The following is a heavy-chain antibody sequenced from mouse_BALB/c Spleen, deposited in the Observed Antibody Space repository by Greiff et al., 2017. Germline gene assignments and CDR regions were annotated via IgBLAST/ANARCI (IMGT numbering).Heavy chain of an antibody. D-gene: IGHD2-3*01. CDR1: GFNIKDTY. V-gene: IGHV14-3*02. Sequence: VQLQQSGAELVKPGASVKLSCTASGFNIKDTYMHWVKQRPAQGLEWIGRIDPANGNTKYDPKFQGKATITAETSSNTAYLQLSSLTSEDTAVYYCARWLLRGWYFDVWGAGTTVTVSS. J-gene: IGHJ1*01. CDR2: IDPANGNT. CDR3: ARWLLRGWYFDV.